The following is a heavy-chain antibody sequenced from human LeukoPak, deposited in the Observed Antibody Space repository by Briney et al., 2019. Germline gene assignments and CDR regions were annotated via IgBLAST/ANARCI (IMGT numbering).Heavy chain of an antibody. J-gene: IGHJ4*02. CDR2: ISPYNGNT. V-gene: IGHV1-18*01. CDR1: AYTFTSYT. Sequence: ASVKVSCKASAYTFTSYTISWVRQAPGQGLEWIGWISPYNGNTDFAQKLQGRVTMTTDTSTNTAYMELRSLRSDDTAVYYCARADTNGWEIDYWGQGTLVTVSS. CDR3: ARADTNGWEIDY. D-gene: IGHD6-19*01.